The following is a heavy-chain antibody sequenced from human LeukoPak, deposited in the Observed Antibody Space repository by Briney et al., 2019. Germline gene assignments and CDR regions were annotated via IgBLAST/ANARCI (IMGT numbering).Heavy chain of an antibody. CDR3: ARVAEAAAFDS. Sequence: ETLSLTCTVSGYSISSGHYWGWIRRPPGKGLEWVSSISSNSRYIYYADSMRGRFTISRDNAKNSLYLQMNSLKPEDTAVYYCARVAEAAAFDSWGQGTLVTVSS. J-gene: IGHJ4*02. V-gene: IGHV3-21*06. CDR1: GYSISSGH. CDR2: ISSNSRYI. D-gene: IGHD6-13*01.